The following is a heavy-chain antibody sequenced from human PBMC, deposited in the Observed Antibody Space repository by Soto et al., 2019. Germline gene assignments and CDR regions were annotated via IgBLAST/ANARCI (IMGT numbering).Heavy chain of an antibody. CDR2: IYHSGST. CDR1: SGSISSSNW. D-gene: IGHD4-17*01. CDR3: ARYKDDYGDYGGIDDAFDI. J-gene: IGHJ3*02. V-gene: IGHV4-4*02. Sequence: SETLSLTCAVSSGSISSSNWWSWVRQPPGKGLEWIGEIYHSGSTNYNPSLKSRVTISVDKSKNQFSLKLSSVTAADKAVYYCARYKDDYGDYGGIDDAFDIWGQGTMVTVSS.